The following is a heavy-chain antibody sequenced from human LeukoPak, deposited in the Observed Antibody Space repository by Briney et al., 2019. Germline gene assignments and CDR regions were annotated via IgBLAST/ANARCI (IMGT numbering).Heavy chain of an antibody. CDR1: GFTFSSYA. J-gene: IGHJ4*02. Sequence: PGGSLRLSCAASGFTFSSYAMSWVRQAPGKGLEWVSAISGSGGSTYYADSVKGRFTISRDNSKNTLYLQMNSLRAEDTAVYYCAKDYMYSGYDLGYFDYWGQGTLVTVSS. D-gene: IGHD5-12*01. CDR2: ISGSGGST. CDR3: AKDYMYSGYDLGYFDY. V-gene: IGHV3-23*01.